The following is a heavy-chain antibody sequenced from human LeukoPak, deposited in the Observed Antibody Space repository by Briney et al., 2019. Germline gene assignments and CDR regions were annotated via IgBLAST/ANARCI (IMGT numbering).Heavy chain of an antibody. J-gene: IGHJ4*02. Sequence: PAGSLRLSCAASGFTFSSYSMNWVRQAPGKGLEWVSYISSSSSTIYYADSVKGRFTISRDNAKNSLYLQMNSLRAEDTAVYYCARVVGPTYYYDSSGYYPSYYFDYWGQGTLVTVSS. V-gene: IGHV3-48*01. CDR2: ISSSSSTI. D-gene: IGHD3-22*01. CDR1: GFTFSSYS. CDR3: ARVVGPTYYYDSSGYYPSYYFDY.